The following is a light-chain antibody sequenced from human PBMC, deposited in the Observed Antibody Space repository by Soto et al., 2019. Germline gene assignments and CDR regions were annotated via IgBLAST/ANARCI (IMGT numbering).Light chain of an antibody. Sequence: QSALTQPASVSGSPGQSITISCTGTSNDIGHYNSVSWYQQHPAKAPKVMISEVSNRPSGISNRFSGSKSGNTAFLTISGLQAEDEADYYCASYTRTVTMIFGGGTKVTVL. V-gene: IGLV2-14*01. CDR2: EVS. J-gene: IGLJ2*01. CDR1: SNDIGHYNS. CDR3: ASYTRTVTMI.